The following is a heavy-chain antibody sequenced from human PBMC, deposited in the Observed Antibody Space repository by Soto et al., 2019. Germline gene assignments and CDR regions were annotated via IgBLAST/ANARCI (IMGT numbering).Heavy chain of an antibody. Sequence: DVQLVESGGGLIQPGESLRLSCAAFGLTISGKKYVAWVRQAPGKGLEWVSGLYDVDGSFYADSVRGRFTTSSDSSKTTVYHQMNDLRPDDTAVYYCATWHEREHAYDVLGQGTTVTVS. J-gene: IGHJ3*01. CDR3: ATWHEREHAYDV. CDR1: GLTISGKKY. D-gene: IGHD1-1*01. V-gene: IGHV3-53*01. CDR2: LYDVDGS.